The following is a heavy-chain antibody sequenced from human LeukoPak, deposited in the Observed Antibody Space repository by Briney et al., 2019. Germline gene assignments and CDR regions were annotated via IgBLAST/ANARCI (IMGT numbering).Heavy chain of an antibody. CDR3: ARQMYYYDNSGYYDY. J-gene: IGHJ4*02. CDR2: IYYSGST. D-gene: IGHD3-22*01. Sequence: SETLSLTCTVSGGSISSYYWSWIRQPPGKGLEWIGYIYYSGSTNYNPSLKGRVTISVDTSKNQFSLKLSSVTAADTAVYYCARQMYYYDNSGYYDYWGQGTLVTVSS. V-gene: IGHV4-59*08. CDR1: GGSISSYY.